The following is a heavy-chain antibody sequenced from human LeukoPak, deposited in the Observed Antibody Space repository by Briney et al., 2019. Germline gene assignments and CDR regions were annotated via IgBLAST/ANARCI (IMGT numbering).Heavy chain of an antibody. D-gene: IGHD2-21*02. V-gene: IGHV3-66*02. J-gene: IGHJ6*03. CDR1: GFTVSSNY. CDR3: AGGGDWGTSYYYYYMDV. CDR2: IYSGGST. Sequence: GGSLRLSCAASGFTVSSNYMSWVRQAPGKGLEWVSVIYSGGSTYYADSVKGRFTISRDNSKNTLYLQMNSLRAEDTAVYYCAGGGDWGTSYYYYYMDVWGKGTTVTVSS.